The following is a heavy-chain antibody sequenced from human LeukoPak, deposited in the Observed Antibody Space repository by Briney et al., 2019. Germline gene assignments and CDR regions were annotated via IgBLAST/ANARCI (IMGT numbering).Heavy chain of an antibody. Sequence: PSETLSLTCTVSGGSISSYYWSWIRQPAGKGLEWIGRIYPSGSTNYNPSLKSRVTMSVDTSKNQFSLKLSSVTAADTAVYYCARHEYQLPTDWFDPWGQGTLVTVSS. J-gene: IGHJ5*02. D-gene: IGHD2-2*01. CDR3: ARHEYQLPTDWFDP. CDR2: IYPSGST. V-gene: IGHV4-4*07. CDR1: GGSISSYY.